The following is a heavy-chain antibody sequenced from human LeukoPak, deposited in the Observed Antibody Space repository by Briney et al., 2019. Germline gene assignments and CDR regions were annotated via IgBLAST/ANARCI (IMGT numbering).Heavy chain of an antibody. CDR2: IKEDENEK. Sequence: GGSLRLSCVASGFTYNTYWMSWIRQARGKGLEWVANIKEDENEKHYGDSVKGRFIISRDNAKNSVYLQMNNLGAEDTALYYCTSAGPYGSGSRDYWGQGTLVTVSS. D-gene: IGHD3-10*01. J-gene: IGHJ4*02. CDR1: GFTYNTYW. CDR3: TSAGPYGSGSRDY. V-gene: IGHV3-7*01.